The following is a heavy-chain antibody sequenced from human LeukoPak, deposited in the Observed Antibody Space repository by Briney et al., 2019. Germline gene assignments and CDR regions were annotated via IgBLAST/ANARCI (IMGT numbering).Heavy chain of an antibody. CDR3: ARDLGIAVAGTADY. CDR1: GYTYTSYG. J-gene: IGHJ4*02. D-gene: IGHD6-19*01. Sequence: ASVKVSCKASGYTYTSYGINWVRQAPGQALEWMGWISAYNGNTNYAQKLQGRVTMTTDTSTSTAYMELRSLRSDDTAVYYCARDLGIAVAGTADYWGQGTLVTVSS. V-gene: IGHV1-18*01. CDR2: ISAYNGNT.